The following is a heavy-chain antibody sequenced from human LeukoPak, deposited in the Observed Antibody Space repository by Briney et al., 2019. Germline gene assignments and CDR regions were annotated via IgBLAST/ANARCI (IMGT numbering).Heavy chain of an antibody. D-gene: IGHD1-26*01. CDR1: GFTVSDNY. CDR3: AKGPTDSCWEKLHD. V-gene: IGHV3-23*01. J-gene: IGHJ4*02. CDR2: IGESDGRT. Sequence: GGSLRLSCAASGFTVSDNYMSWVRQTPGKGLEWVSVIGESDGRTYYADSVKGRFTISRDESKDTLYLQMNSLRAEDTAVYYCAKGPTDSCWEKLHDWGQGTLVTVSS.